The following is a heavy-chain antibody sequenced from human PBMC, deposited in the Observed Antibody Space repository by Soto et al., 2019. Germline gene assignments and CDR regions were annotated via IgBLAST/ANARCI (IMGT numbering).Heavy chain of an antibody. CDR2: ISFDGSNK. CDR1: GFTCSSYA. D-gene: IGHD2-15*01. CDR3: ARDLSYFSGGSCYPHDGQDN. Sequence: GGSLRLACAASGFTCSSYAMHWVRQAPGKGLEWVAIISFDGSNKFYADSVKGRFTISRDNSKNTLYLEMSSLRAEDTAVYFCARDLSYFSGGSCYPHDGQDNSGQRTLVTVSS. V-gene: IGHV3-30*03. J-gene: IGHJ4*02.